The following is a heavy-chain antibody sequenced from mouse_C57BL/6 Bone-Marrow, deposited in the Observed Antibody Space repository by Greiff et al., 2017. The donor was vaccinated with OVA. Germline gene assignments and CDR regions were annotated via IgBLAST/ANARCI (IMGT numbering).Heavy chain of an antibody. D-gene: IGHD2-12*01. J-gene: IGHJ2*01. CDR1: GFTFSSYG. Sequence: DVKLVESGGDLVKPGGSLKLSCAASGFTFSSYGMSWVRQTPDKRLEWVATISSGGSYTYYPDSVKGRFIISRDNAKNTLYLQMSSLKSEDTAMYYCARQSYDPDYWGQGTTLTVSS. CDR2: ISSGGSYT. V-gene: IGHV5-6*02. CDR3: ARQSYDPDY.